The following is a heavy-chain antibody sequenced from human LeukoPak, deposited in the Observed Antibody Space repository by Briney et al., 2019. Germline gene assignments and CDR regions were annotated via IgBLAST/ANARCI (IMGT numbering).Heavy chain of an antibody. CDR1: GFTFSSYW. Sequence: GGSLRLSCVASGFTFSSYWIHWVRQDPRKGLVWVSRINGDGRNINYADSVRGRFTISRDNAKNTLYLQMNSLRAEDTAVYYCASLLWFGEFSYLYYYYGMDVWGQGTTVTVSS. J-gene: IGHJ6*02. CDR2: INGDGRNI. CDR3: ASLLWFGEFSYLYYYYGMDV. V-gene: IGHV3-74*01. D-gene: IGHD3-10*01.